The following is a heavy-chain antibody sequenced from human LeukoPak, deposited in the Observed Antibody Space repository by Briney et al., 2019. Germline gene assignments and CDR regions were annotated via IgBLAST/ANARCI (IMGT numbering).Heavy chain of an antibody. J-gene: IGHJ4*02. D-gene: IGHD3-10*01. V-gene: IGHV1-8*01. CDR1: GYTFASYD. Sequence: ASVKVSCKASGYTFASYDINWVRQATGQGLEWMGWMNPNSGNTGYAQKFQGRVTMTRNTSISTAYMELSSLRSEDTAVYYCARETGYYGSGSYYIFWGQGTLVTVSS. CDR2: MNPNSGNT. CDR3: ARETGYYGSGSYYIF.